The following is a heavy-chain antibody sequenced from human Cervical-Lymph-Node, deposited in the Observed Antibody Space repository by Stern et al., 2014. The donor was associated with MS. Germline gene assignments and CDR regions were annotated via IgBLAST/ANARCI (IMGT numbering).Heavy chain of an antibody. CDR3: ARGARYSDWTNFDH. CDR1: GFIFNTYD. J-gene: IGHJ4*02. CDR2: IGVAGDT. Sequence: EVQLEESGGGLVQPGGALRLSCAVSGFIFNTYDMHWVRQAPGKGLEWVSAIGVAGDTYYSDSVQVRFNISRENAKNSLTLQLNSLRVGDTAVYYCARGARYSDWTNFDHWGQGTLVTVSS. V-gene: IGHV3-13*01. D-gene: IGHD4-11*01.